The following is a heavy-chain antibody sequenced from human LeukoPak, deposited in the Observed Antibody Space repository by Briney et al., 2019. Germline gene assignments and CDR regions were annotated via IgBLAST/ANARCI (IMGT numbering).Heavy chain of an antibody. CDR2: ISGSGDST. CDR1: GFIFSSYA. V-gene: IGHV3-23*01. CDR3: AKDQGSLPTLNWFDP. J-gene: IGHJ5*02. Sequence: GGSMRLSCAASGFIFSSYAMNWVRQAPGKGLEWVSSISGSGDSTYSADSVKGRITISRDNSKNTLYLQMNSLRAEDTAVYYCAKDQGSLPTLNWFDPWGQGTLVTVSS. D-gene: IGHD2-15*01.